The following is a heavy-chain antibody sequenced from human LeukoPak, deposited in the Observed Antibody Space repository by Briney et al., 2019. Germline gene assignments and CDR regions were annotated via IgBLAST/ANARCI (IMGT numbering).Heavy chain of an antibody. Sequence: GRSLRLSCAASGFTFSSYAMHWVRQAPGKGLEWVAVISYDGSNKYYADSVKGRFTISRDNSKNTLYLQMNSLRAEDTAVYYCARAYLYSGYDRHYYYYYMDVWGKGTTVTVSS. CDR2: ISYDGSNK. D-gene: IGHD5-12*01. J-gene: IGHJ6*03. CDR3: ARAYLYSGYDRHYYYYYMDV. V-gene: IGHV3-30-3*01. CDR1: GFTFSSYA.